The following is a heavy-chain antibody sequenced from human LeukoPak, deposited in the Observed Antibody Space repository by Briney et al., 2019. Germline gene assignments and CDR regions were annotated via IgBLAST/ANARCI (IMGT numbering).Heavy chain of an antibody. CDR3: ARHLSGVTGYTYGRGIDY. CDR1: GFTFSSYW. J-gene: IGHJ4*02. D-gene: IGHD5-18*01. CDR2: IKQDGTEK. Sequence: GGSLRLSCAASGFTFSSYWMSWVRQAPGKGLEWVANIKQDGTEKYYVDSVKGRFTISRDNAKKSLYLQMNSLRAEDTAVYYCARHLSGVTGYTYGRGIDYWGQGTLVTVSS. V-gene: IGHV3-7*01.